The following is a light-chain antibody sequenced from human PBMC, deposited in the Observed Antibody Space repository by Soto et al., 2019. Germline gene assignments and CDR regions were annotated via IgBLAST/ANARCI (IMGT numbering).Light chain of an antibody. J-gene: IGLJ1*01. Sequence: QSALTQPPSAYGSPGQSVTISCTGTSSDVGGSKYVSWYQQHPGKAPKLIIYEVSERPSGVPDRFSGSKSGNTASLTVSGLQAEDEAHYYCNSYAGTSNVFGTGTKLTVL. CDR3: NSYAGTSNV. CDR1: SSDVGGSKY. V-gene: IGLV2-8*01. CDR2: EVS.